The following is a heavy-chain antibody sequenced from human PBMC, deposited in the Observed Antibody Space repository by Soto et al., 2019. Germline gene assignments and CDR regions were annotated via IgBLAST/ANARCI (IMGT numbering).Heavy chain of an antibody. J-gene: IGHJ4*02. Sequence: SGSTFSDQYIAWVRQATGKGLEWVGSNRNKGKSHTTEYAASVKGRFTISRDDSKKSLYLQLNSLKTEDTAVYYCARSGSSTSCYDYWGQGTQVTAPQ. CDR2: NRNKGKSHTT. D-gene: IGHD2-2*01. V-gene: IGHV3-72*01. CDR3: ARSGSSTSCYDY. CDR1: GSTFSDQY.